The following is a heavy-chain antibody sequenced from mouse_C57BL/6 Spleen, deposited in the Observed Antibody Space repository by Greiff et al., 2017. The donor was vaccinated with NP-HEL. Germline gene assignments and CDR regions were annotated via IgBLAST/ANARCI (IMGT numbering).Heavy chain of an antibody. Sequence: EVMLVESGGGLVKPGGSLKLSCAASGFTFSSYAMSWVRQTPEKRLEWVATISDGGSYTYYPDNVKGRFTISRDNAKNNLYLQMSHLKSEDTAMYYCARGGYYDAMDYWGQGTSVTVSS. D-gene: IGHD2-2*01. J-gene: IGHJ4*01. CDR3: ARGGYYDAMDY. CDR1: GFTFSSYA. V-gene: IGHV5-4*03. CDR2: ISDGGSYT.